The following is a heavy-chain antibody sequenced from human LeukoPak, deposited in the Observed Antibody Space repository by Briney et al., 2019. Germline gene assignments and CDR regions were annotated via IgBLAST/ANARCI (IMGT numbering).Heavy chain of an antibody. J-gene: IGHJ6*02. D-gene: IGHD4-17*01. CDR2: ISSSGSTI. V-gene: IGHV3-11*04. CDR1: GFTFSDYS. CDR3: SNGGTVYYYGMDV. Sequence: GGSLRLSCAASGFTFSDYSMTWVRQAPGKGLEWLSYISSSGSTIYYADSVKGRFTISRDNVKNSLYLQMNSLRAEDTAVYYCSNGGTVYYYGMDVWGQGTTVTVSS.